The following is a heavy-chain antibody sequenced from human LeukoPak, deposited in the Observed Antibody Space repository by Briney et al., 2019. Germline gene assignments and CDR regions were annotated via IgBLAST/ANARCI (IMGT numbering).Heavy chain of an antibody. Sequence: GGSLRLSCTASGFTFGDYLMSWGRQAPGEGLEWIGFISGRTKEYAASVKGRFTISRDDSTSIAYLQMNSLTTEDTAVYYCSRGSGWLSVYWGQGPLVTVSS. CDR2: ISGRTK. CDR1: GFTFGDYL. J-gene: IGHJ4*02. CDR3: SRGSGWLSVY. V-gene: IGHV3-49*04. D-gene: IGHD6-19*01.